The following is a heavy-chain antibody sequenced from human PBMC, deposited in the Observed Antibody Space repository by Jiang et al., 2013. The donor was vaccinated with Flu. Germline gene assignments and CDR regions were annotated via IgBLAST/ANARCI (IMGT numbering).Heavy chain of an antibody. J-gene: IGHJ5*01. Sequence: GLVKPSETLSLTCSVSGGSINHPSYYWGWIRQPPGKGLEWIGSIYYSRITYYNPSLKSRISISADTSKKQFSLRLNSVTAADTAVYYCARARAPYGSGSYFGFWFDSWGQGSLVTVSS. CDR2: IYYSRIT. V-gene: IGHV4-39*07. D-gene: IGHD3-10*01. CDR3: ARARAPYGSGSYFGFWFDS. CDR1: GGSINHPSYY.